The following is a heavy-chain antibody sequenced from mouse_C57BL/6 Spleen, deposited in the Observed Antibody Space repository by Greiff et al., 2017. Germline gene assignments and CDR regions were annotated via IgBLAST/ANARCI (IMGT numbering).Heavy chain of an antibody. CDR3: ARLITTVVAIDY. J-gene: IGHJ2*01. D-gene: IGHD1-1*01. CDR2: INPSSGYP. CDR1: GYTFTSYT. Sequence: QVQLKESGAELARPGASVKMSCKASGYTFTSYTMHWVKQRPGQGLEWIGYINPSSGYPKYNQKFKDKATLTADKSSSTAYMQLSSLTSEDSAVYYCARLITTVVAIDYWGQGTTLTVSS. V-gene: IGHV1-4*01.